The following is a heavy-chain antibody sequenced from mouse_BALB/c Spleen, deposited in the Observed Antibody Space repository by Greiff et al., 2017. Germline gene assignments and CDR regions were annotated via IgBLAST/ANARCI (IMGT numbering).Heavy chain of an antibody. CDR3: ARGGQLGLRGGFAY. V-gene: IGHV1-54*01. CDR2: INPGSGGT. Sequence: QVQLQQSGAELVRPGTSVKVSCKASGYAFTNYLIEWVKQRPGQGLEWIGVINPGSGGTNYNEKFKSKATLTVDKSSSTAYMQLSSLTSEDSAVYYCARGGQLGLRGGFAYWGQGTLVTVSA. D-gene: IGHD3-2*01. CDR1: GYAFTNYL. J-gene: IGHJ3*01.